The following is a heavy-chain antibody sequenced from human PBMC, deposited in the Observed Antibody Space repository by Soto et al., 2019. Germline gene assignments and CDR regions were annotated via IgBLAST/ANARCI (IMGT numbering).Heavy chain of an antibody. CDR1: GDSVSSNSAA. Sequence: PSQTLSLTFAISGDSVSSNSAAWNWIRQSPSRGLEWLGRTYYRSKWYNDYAVSVKSRITINPDTSKNQFSLQLNSVTPEDTAVYYCARGASIVVVPAAMYPWFDPWGQGTLVTVSS. D-gene: IGHD2-2*01. J-gene: IGHJ5*02. V-gene: IGHV6-1*01. CDR3: ARGASIVVVPAAMYPWFDP. CDR2: TYYRSKWYN.